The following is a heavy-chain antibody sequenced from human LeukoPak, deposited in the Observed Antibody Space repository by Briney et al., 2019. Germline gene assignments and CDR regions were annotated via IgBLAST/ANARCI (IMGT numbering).Heavy chain of an antibody. CDR2: INHSGST. Sequence: SETLSLTCAVYGGSFSGYYWSWIRQPPGKGLEWIGEINHSGSTNYNPSLKSRVTISVDTSKNQFSLKLSSVTAADTAVYYCARHEIANYDYVWGSYRYTNYFDYWGQGTLVTVSS. D-gene: IGHD3-16*02. CDR1: GGSFSGYY. V-gene: IGHV4-34*01. CDR3: ARHEIANYDYVWGSYRYTNYFDY. J-gene: IGHJ4*02.